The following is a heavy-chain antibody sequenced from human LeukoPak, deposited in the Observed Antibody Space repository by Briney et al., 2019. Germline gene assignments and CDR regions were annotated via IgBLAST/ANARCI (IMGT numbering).Heavy chain of an antibody. CDR3: AKEKDFLVVAEYFQH. Sequence: PGGSLRISCAASGFTFSNYGINWVRQAPGKGLEWVSFISGSGGSTYYADSVKGRFTISRDNSKNTLYLQMNSLRAEDTAVYYCAKEKDFLVVAEYFQHWGQGTLVTVSS. V-gene: IGHV3-23*01. D-gene: IGHD2-15*01. CDR2: ISGSGGST. CDR1: GFTFSNYG. J-gene: IGHJ1*01.